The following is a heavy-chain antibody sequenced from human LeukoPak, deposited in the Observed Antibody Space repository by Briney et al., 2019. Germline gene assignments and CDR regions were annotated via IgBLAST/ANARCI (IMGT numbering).Heavy chain of an antibody. D-gene: IGHD6-19*01. CDR2: ISGSGDST. J-gene: IGHJ4*02. CDR1: GFTFSTYA. V-gene: IGHV3-23*01. CDR3: AKDGGIAVATGYFDY. Sequence: GGSLRLSCAASGFTFSTYAVNWVRQAPGKGLEWVSTISGSGDSTYYADSVKGRFTISRDNSKNTLYLQMNSLRAEDTAVYYCAKDGGIAVATGYFDYWGQGTLVTVSS.